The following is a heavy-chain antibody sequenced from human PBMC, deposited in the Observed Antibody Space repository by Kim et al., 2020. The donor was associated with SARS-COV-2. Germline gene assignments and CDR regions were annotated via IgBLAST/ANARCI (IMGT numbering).Heavy chain of an antibody. J-gene: IGHJ4*02. D-gene: IGHD3-22*01. V-gene: IGHV3-9*01. CDR1: GFTFDDYA. CDR3: AKDKDYDSSSYLDQ. Sequence: GGSLRLSCAASGFTFDDYAMHWVRQAPGKGLEWVSGISWNSGSIGYADSVKGRFTISRDNAKNSLYLQMNSLRAEDTALYYCAKDKDYDSSSYLDQWGQGTLVTVSS. CDR2: ISWNSGSI.